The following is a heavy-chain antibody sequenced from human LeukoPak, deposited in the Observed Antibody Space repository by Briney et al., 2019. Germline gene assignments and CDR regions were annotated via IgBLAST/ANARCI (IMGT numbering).Heavy chain of an antibody. CDR2: ISSSSSYI. CDR1: GFTFSSYS. CDR3: AREGALNWFDP. J-gene: IGHJ5*02. Sequence: GGPLRLSCAASGFTFSSYSMNWVRQAPGKGLEWVSSISSSSSYIYYADSVKGRFTISRDNAKNSLYLQMNSLRAEDTAVYYCAREGALNWFDPWGQGTLVTVSS. V-gene: IGHV3-21*01.